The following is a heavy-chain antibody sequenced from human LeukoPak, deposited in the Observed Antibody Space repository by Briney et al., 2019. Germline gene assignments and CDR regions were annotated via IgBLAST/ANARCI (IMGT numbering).Heavy chain of an antibody. V-gene: IGHV1-18*01. CDR2: ISAYNGNT. D-gene: IGHD3-3*01. CDR1: GYTFTSYG. J-gene: IGHJ4*02. Sequence: GSVKVSCKASGYTFTSYGISWVRQAPGQGLEWMGWISAYNGNTNYAQKLQGRVTMTTDTSTSTAYMELRSLRSDDTAVYYCARPIDFWSGYYFDYWGQGTLVTVSS. CDR3: ARPIDFWSGYYFDY.